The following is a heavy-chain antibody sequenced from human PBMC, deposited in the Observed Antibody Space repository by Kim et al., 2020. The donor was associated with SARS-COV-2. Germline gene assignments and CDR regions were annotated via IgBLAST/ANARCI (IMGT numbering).Heavy chain of an antibody. V-gene: IGHV4-59*01. CDR3: ARLGGYYGSGSYFY. J-gene: IGHJ4*02. Sequence: PSLKSRDTISVDTSKNQFSLKLSSVTAADTAVYYCARLGGYYGSGSYFYWGQGTLVTVSS. D-gene: IGHD3-10*01.